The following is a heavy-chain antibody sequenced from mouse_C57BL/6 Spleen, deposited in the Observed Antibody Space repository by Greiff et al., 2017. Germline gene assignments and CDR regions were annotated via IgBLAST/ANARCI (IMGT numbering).Heavy chain of an antibody. Sequence: QVQLQQPGAELVMPGASVKLSCKASGYTFTSYWMHWVKQRPGQGLEWIGEIDPSDSYTNYNQKFKGKSTLTVDKSSSTAYMQLSSLTSEDSAVYYCARSSEGYYFDYGGQGTTLTVSS. V-gene: IGHV1-69*01. J-gene: IGHJ2*01. CDR3: ARSSEGYYFDY. CDR2: IDPSDSYT. CDR1: GYTFTSYW.